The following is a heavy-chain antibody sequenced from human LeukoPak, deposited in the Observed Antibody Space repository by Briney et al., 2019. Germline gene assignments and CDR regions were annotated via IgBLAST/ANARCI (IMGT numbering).Heavy chain of an antibody. J-gene: IGHJ4*02. V-gene: IGHV3-21*01. Sequence: GGSLRLSCAASGFAVSNDYMSWFRQAPGEGLEWVSSISSSSSYIYYADSVKGRFTISRDNAKNSLYLQMNSLRAEDTAVYYCARVDYYGSGSYLDWGQGTLVTVSS. CDR3: ARVDYYGSGSYLD. CDR1: GFAVSNDY. D-gene: IGHD3-10*01. CDR2: ISSSSSYI.